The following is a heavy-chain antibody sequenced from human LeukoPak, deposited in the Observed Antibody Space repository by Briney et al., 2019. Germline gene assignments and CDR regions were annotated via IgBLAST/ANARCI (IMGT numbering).Heavy chain of an antibody. V-gene: IGHV3-21*01. CDR2: ISESSSFI. D-gene: IGHD2-15*01. J-gene: IGHJ5*02. Sequence: KPGGSLRLSCAASGFTFRNYNMNWVRQAPGKGLEWVSSISESSSFIQYADSLKGRFAISRDNAKNSLYLQMNSLRAEDTAVYYCARQWGYCSSGVCRGWFDPWGQGTLVTVSS. CDR3: ARQWGYCSSGVCRGWFDP. CDR1: GFTFRNYN.